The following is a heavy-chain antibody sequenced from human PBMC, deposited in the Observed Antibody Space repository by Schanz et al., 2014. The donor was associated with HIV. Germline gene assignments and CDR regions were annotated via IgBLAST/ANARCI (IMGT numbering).Heavy chain of an antibody. CDR1: GFTFSLYG. Sequence: QVQLVESGGGVVQPGRSLRLSCAASGFTFSLYGMHWVRQAPGKGLEWVAVIWFDGSNKYYSDSVKGRFTISRDNSKNTLYLQMNGLRAEDTAVYYCANSGYCTNGICYTRGDGMDVWGQGTTVTVSS. J-gene: IGHJ6*02. CDR2: IWFDGSNK. CDR3: ANSGYCTNGICYTRGDGMDV. D-gene: IGHD2-8*01. V-gene: IGHV3-33*06.